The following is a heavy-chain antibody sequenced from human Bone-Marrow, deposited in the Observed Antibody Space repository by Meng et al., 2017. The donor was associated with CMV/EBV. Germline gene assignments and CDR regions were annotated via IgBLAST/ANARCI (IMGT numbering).Heavy chain of an antibody. CDR1: GGTFSSYA. CDR3: ARVSEGSSRNTYYHYYGMDV. Sequence: SVKVSCKASGGTFSSYAISWVRQAPGQGLEWMGGIIPIFGTANYAQKFQGRVTITTDESTSTAYMELGSLRSEDTAVYYCARVSEGSSRNTYYHYYGMDVWGQGTTVTVSS. D-gene: IGHD6-13*01. J-gene: IGHJ6*02. CDR2: IIPIFGTA. V-gene: IGHV1-69*05.